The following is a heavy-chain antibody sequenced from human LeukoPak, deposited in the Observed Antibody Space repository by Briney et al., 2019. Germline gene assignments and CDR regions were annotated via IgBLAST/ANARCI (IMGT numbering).Heavy chain of an antibody. CDR2: MNPNSGNT. Sequence: ASVKVSCKASGYTFTSYDINWVRQATGQGLEWMGWMNPNSGNTGYAQKFQGRVTMTRNTSISTAYMELSSLRSEDTAVYYCARGSGSYFSGDYYYGMDVWGQGTTVTVSS. J-gene: IGHJ6*02. CDR1: GYTFTSYD. CDR3: ARGSGSYFSGDYYYGMDV. D-gene: IGHD1-26*01. V-gene: IGHV1-8*01.